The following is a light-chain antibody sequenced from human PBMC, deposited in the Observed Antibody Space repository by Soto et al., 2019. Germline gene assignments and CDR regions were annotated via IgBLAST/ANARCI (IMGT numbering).Light chain of an antibody. V-gene: IGKV1-6*01. Sequence: AIQMTQSPSSLSASVGDRVTITCRASQGIRNDLGWYQQKPGNAPKLLIYGAFNLQTGVPSRFSGSGSGTDFTLAISSLQPEDSATYYCLQDINYPWTFGQGTKVDI. CDR2: GAF. CDR3: LQDINYPWT. J-gene: IGKJ1*01. CDR1: QGIRND.